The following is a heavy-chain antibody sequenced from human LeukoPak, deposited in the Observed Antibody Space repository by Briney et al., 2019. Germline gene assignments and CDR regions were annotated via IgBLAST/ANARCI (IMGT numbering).Heavy chain of an antibody. D-gene: IGHD3-10*01. CDR2: INPKSGAT. CDR3: ARGHKVYGSGSYYFPPYYFDY. Sequence: ASVKVSCKASGYTFIDYYMHWVRQAPGQGLEWMGWINPKSGATNYVEKFQGRVTMTRDTSITTVYMEMSRLRSDDTGVYYCARGHKVYGSGSYYFPPYYFDYWGQGTLVTVSS. V-gene: IGHV1-2*02. CDR1: GYTFIDYY. J-gene: IGHJ4*02.